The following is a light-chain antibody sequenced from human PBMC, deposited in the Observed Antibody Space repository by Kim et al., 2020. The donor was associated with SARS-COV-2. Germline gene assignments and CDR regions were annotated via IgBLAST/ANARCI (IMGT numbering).Light chain of an antibody. V-gene: IGKV3-15*01. CDR2: GAS. J-gene: IGKJ2*01. Sequence: VSPEERATLSGRASQSVSSNLAWYQQKPGQAPRLLIYGASTRATGIPARFSGSGSGTEFTLTISSLQSEDFAVYYCQQYNNWPPEYTFGQGTKLEI. CDR3: QQYNNWPPEYT. CDR1: QSVSSN.